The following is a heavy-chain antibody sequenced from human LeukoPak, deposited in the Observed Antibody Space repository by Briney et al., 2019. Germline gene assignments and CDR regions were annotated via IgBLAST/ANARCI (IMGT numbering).Heavy chain of an antibody. Sequence: ASVKVSCKASGYTFTSYDINWVRQATGQGLEWMGWMNPNSGNTGYAQKFQGRVTITRNTSISTAYMELSSLRSEDTAVYYCARGPYGKMVRGVIGYYFDYWGQGTLVTVSS. V-gene: IGHV1-8*03. D-gene: IGHD3-10*01. CDR2: MNPNSGNT. CDR3: ARGPYGKMVRGVIGYYFDY. CDR1: GYTFTSYD. J-gene: IGHJ4*02.